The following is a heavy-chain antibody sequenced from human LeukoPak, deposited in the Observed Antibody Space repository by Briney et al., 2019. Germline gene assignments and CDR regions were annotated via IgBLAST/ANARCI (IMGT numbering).Heavy chain of an antibody. Sequence: GGSLRLSCAASGFTFSSYGMHWVRQAPGKGLEWVAVISYDGSNKYYADTVKGRFTISRDNSKNTLYLQMNSLRAEDTAVYYCAKDQYGYSRGITGYWGQGTLVTVSS. CDR3: AKDQYGYSRGITGY. J-gene: IGHJ4*02. CDR1: GFTFSSYG. V-gene: IGHV3-30*18. CDR2: ISYDGSNK. D-gene: IGHD5-18*01.